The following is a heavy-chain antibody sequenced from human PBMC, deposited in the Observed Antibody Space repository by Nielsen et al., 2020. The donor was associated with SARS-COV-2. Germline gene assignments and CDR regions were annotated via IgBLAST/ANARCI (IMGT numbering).Heavy chain of an antibody. CDR1: GGTFSSYA. V-gene: IGHV1-69*13. CDR3: AREGSGVVPGPLGLGMWYLYYYMDV. D-gene: IGHD2-2*01. Sequence: SVKVSCKASGGTFSSYAISWVRQAPGQGLEWMGGIIPIFGTANYAQKFQGRVTITADESTSTVYMELKRLRSDDTAVYYCAREGSGVVPGPLGLGMWYLYYYMDVWGKGTTVTVSS. CDR2: IIPIFGTA. J-gene: IGHJ6*03.